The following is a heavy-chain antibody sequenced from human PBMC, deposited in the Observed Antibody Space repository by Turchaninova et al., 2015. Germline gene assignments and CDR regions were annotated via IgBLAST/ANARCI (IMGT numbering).Heavy chain of an antibody. CDR2: IYPGDSDT. J-gene: IGHJ4*02. CDR3: ARRTASSIAALEY. CDR1: GYSFTTYC. D-gene: IGHD6-6*01. V-gene: IGHV5-51*01. Sequence: EVQLVQSGPEVKKPGESLKISGKGSGYSFTTYCIGRVRPMPGKGLEWMGIIYPGDSDTRYNPSFQGQVTISADKSTSTAYLQWSSLEASDTAIYYCARRTASSIAALEYWGQGTLVTVSS.